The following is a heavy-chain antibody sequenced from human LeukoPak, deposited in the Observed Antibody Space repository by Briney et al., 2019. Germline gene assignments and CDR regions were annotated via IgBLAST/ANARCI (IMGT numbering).Heavy chain of an antibody. CDR1: GSTFSDYY. CDR2: ITSSGSTI. Sequence: PGGSLRLSCAASGSTFSDYYMSWIRQAPGKGLEWVSYITSSGSTIYYADSVKGRFTISRDNAKNSLYLQMNSLRAEDTAVYYCARDWSEGGLFDSWGQGTLVTVSS. CDR3: ARDWSEGGLFDS. V-gene: IGHV3-11*04. J-gene: IGHJ4*02. D-gene: IGHD1-26*01.